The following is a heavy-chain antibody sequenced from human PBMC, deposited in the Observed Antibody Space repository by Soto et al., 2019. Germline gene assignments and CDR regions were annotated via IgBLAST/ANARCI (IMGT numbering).Heavy chain of an antibody. CDR3: ARDAADWFDP. CDR1: GGSFSGYY. Sequence: SETLSLTCAVYGGSFSGYYWSWIRQPPGKGLEWIGEINHSGSTNYNPSLKSRVTISVDTSKNQFSLKLSSVTAADTAVYYCARDAADWFDPWGQGTLVTVSS. D-gene: IGHD6-13*01. J-gene: IGHJ5*02. V-gene: IGHV4-34*01. CDR2: INHSGST.